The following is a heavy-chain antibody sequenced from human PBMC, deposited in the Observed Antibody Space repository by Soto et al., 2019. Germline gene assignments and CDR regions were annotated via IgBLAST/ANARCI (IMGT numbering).Heavy chain of an antibody. D-gene: IGHD6-13*01. CDR3: TKYTYTSRYAYYGMDV. CDR2: IRSKAYGATT. CDR1: GFTFGDYA. Sequence: GALRLSCTTSGFTFGDYAMSWCRQAPGKGGEWVGVIRSKAYGATTDYAVSVKGRFTISRDNSKSLASLQMNSLNSEDTGVYYCTKYTYTSRYAYYGMDVWGHGTTVTVSS. V-gene: IGHV3-49*03. J-gene: IGHJ6*02.